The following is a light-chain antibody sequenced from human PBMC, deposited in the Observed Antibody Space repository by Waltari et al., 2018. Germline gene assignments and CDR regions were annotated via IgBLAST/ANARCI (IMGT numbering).Light chain of an antibody. J-gene: IGKJ4*01. V-gene: IGKV3-20*01. CDR3: QQYGGSPLT. Sequence: DIVLTQSPGTLSLSPGERATLSCRASQSVSSNYLAWYQQKPGQSPRLRIYGASSRATGIPDRFSGSGSGPDFSLTISRLEPEDFAVYYCQQYGGSPLTFGGGTKVEIK. CDR1: QSVSSNY. CDR2: GAS.